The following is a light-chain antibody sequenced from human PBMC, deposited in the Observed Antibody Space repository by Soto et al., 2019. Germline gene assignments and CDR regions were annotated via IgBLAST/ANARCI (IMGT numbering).Light chain of an antibody. CDR3: SSYTSSSTRKV. CDR1: SSDVGGYNY. Sequence: QSALTQPASVSGSPGQSITISCTGTSSDVGGYNYVSWYQQHPGKAPKLMIYDVSNRPSGVSNRFSGSKSGNTASLTTSGLQAEDEADYYCSSYTSSSTRKVFGGGTKLTVL. CDR2: DVS. V-gene: IGLV2-14*01. J-gene: IGLJ2*01.